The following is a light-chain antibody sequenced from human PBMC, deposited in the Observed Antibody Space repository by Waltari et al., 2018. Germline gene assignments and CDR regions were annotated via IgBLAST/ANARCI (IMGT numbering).Light chain of an antibody. CDR3: QQSYSPPYT. J-gene: IGKJ2*01. V-gene: IGKV1-39*01. CDR1: QNIRNY. CDR2: ATS. Sequence: DIQMAQSPSSLSASVGDRVTITCRASQNIRNYLNWYQKKPGKAPKLLISATSSLQSGVPSRVSGSGSGTELTLTISSLQPEDFATYYCQQSYSPPYTFGQGTKLEIK.